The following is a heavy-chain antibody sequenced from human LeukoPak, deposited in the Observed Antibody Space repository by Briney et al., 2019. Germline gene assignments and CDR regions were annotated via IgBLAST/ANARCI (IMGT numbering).Heavy chain of an antibody. Sequence: ASVKVSCKASGYTFTSYDINWVRQATGQGLEWMGWMNPNSGNTAYAQKFQGRVTMTRNTSISTAYMELSSLRSEDTAVYYCARGLRVFGENYYYYMDVWGKGTTVTVSS. D-gene: IGHD3-3*01. CDR1: GYTFTSYD. CDR3: ARGLRVFGENYYYYMDV. V-gene: IGHV1-8*01. J-gene: IGHJ6*03. CDR2: MNPNSGNT.